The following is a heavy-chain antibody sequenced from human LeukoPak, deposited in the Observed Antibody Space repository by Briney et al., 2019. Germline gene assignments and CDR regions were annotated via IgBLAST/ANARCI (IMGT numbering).Heavy chain of an antibody. V-gene: IGHV4-39*07. CDR3: ARDLRRHLFDY. D-gene: IGHD6-25*01. CDR2: IYYSGST. Sequence: PSETLSLTCTVSGGSISSSSYYWGWIRQPPGKGLEWIGSIYYSGSTYYNPSLKSRVTISVDTSKNQFSLKLSSVTAADTAVYYCARDLRRHLFDYWGQGTLVTVSS. J-gene: IGHJ4*02. CDR1: GGSISSSSYY.